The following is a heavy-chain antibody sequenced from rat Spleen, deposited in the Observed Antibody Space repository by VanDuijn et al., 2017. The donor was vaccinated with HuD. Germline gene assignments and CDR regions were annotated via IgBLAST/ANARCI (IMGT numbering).Heavy chain of an antibody. CDR2: SSPNGGNT. D-gene: IGHD1-12*03. V-gene: IGHV5-25*01. CDR3: ARQDRLGYYYDAYYHWFAY. Sequence: EVQLVESGGGLVQPGRSLKLSCAASGFTFSDYYMAWVRQAPTKGLEWVASSSPNGGNTYYRDSVKGRFIISRDNAKSTLYLQMDSLRSEDTATYHCARQDRLGYYYDAYYHWFAYWGQGTLVTVST. J-gene: IGHJ3*01. CDR1: GFTFSDYY.